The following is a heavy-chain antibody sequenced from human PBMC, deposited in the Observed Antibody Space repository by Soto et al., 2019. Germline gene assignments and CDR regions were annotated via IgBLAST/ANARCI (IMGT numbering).Heavy chain of an antibody. CDR2: ISGITAYT. CDR3: DRGGGAAGDFDY. J-gene: IGHJ4*02. CDR1: GFTFSDYY. V-gene: IGHV3-11*06. Sequence: EGSLRLSCAASGFTFSDYYMSCIRHAPGKGPEWGSCISGITAYTGYADPVKGRFTISRDNARNSLYLQMSSLRAEDTALYYCDRGGGAAGDFDYWGQGTLVTSPQ. D-gene: IGHD6-13*01.